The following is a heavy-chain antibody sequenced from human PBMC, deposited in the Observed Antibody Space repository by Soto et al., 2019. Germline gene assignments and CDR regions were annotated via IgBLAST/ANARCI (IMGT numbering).Heavy chain of an antibody. CDR2: ISSSSYI. V-gene: IGHV3-21*01. Sequence: GGSLRLSCAASGFTFSSYSMNWVRQAPGKGLEWVSSISSSSYIYYADSVKGRFTISRDNAKNSLYLQMNSLRAEDTAVYYCARDNTAMLSGMGVWGQGTTVTVSS. CDR3: ARDNTAMLSGMGV. D-gene: IGHD5-18*01. CDR1: GFTFSSYS. J-gene: IGHJ6*02.